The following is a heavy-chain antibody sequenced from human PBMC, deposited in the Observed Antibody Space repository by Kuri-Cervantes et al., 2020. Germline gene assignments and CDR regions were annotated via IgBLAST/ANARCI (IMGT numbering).Heavy chain of an antibody. CDR1: GFTFSSYA. V-gene: IGHV3-30-3*01. Sequence: SLKISCAASGFTFSSYAMHWVRQAPGKGLEWVAVISYDGSNKYYADSVKGRFTVSRDNSKITLYLEMNSWRAEDTAIYYCAKDRGYSYGYNYYGMDVWGQGTTVTVSS. CDR3: AKDRGYSYGYNYYGMDV. J-gene: IGHJ6*02. CDR2: ISYDGSNK. D-gene: IGHD3-16*02.